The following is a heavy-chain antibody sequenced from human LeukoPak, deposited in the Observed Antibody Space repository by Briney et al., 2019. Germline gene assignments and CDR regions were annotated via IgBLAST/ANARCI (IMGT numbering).Heavy chain of an antibody. CDR1: GFTFSSYA. Sequence: GGSLRLSCAASGFTFSSYAMSWVRQAPGEGLEWVSAISGSDYITYYAASVKGRFTISRDNSKNTLFLQMNSLRAEDTAVYYCARGERSLDYCGQGTLVTVSS. CDR3: ARGERSLDY. V-gene: IGHV3-23*01. J-gene: IGHJ4*02. D-gene: IGHD3-10*01. CDR2: ISGSDYIT.